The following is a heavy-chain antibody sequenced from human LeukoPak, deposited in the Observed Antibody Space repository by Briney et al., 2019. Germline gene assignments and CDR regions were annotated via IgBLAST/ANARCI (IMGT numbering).Heavy chain of an antibody. Sequence: ASVKVSCKASGYTFTSYGISWVRQAPGQGLEWMGWISAYNGNTNYAQKLQGRVTMTTDTSTSTAYMELRSLRSDDTAVYYCARDTITIFGVAYDAFDIWGQGTMVTVSS. J-gene: IGHJ3*02. CDR1: GYTFTSYG. CDR3: ARDTITIFGVAYDAFDI. D-gene: IGHD3-3*01. CDR2: ISAYNGNT. V-gene: IGHV1-18*01.